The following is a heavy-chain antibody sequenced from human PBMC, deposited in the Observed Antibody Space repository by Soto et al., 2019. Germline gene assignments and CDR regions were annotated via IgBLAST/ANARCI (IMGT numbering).Heavy chain of an antibody. J-gene: IGHJ4*02. V-gene: IGHV4-30-2*01. Sequence: QLQLQESGSGLVKPSQTLSLTCAVSGGSISSGGYSWSWIRQPPGKGLEWIGYIYHSGSTYYNPALKSRVPXSXAXXKNQFSLKLGSVTAADTAVYYCARAGGLAAVAADYWGQVTLVTVSS. D-gene: IGHD6-19*01. CDR1: GGSISSGGYS. CDR3: ARAGGLAAVAADY. CDR2: IYHSGST.